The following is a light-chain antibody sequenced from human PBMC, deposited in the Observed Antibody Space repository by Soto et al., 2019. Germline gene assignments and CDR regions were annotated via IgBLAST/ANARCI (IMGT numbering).Light chain of an antibody. Sequence: QSALTQPASVSGSPGQSITISCTGTSSAVGSYNLVSWYQQHPGKAPKLMIYEGSKRPSGVSNRFSGSKSGNTASLTISGLQAEDEADYYCCSYAGSSTDVFGTGPKLTVL. CDR2: EGS. CDR3: CSYAGSSTDV. V-gene: IGLV2-23*01. CDR1: SSAVGSYNL. J-gene: IGLJ1*01.